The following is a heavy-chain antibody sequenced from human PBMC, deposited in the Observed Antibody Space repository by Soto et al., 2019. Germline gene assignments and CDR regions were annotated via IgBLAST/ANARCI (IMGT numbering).Heavy chain of an antibody. Sequence: EVQLVESGGGLVQPGGSLRLSCAASGFTCSSYWMSWVRQAPGKGLEWVANIKQDGSQKCYGDSVKGRFTISRDNAKNSLYLQMNSLRAEDTAVYYCARGDYHDTSGPCSDAFDIWGQGTMVTVSS. CDR3: ARGDYHDTSGPCSDAFDI. CDR1: GFTCSSYW. J-gene: IGHJ3*02. D-gene: IGHD3-22*01. CDR2: IKQDGSQK. V-gene: IGHV3-7*04.